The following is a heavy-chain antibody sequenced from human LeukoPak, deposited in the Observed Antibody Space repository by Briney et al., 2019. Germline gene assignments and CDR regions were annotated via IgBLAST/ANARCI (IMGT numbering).Heavy chain of an antibody. CDR3: ARSPGTYGDWYNWFDP. J-gene: IGHJ5*02. D-gene: IGHD4-17*01. V-gene: IGHV4-34*01. CDR2: INHSGST. Sequence: SETLSLTCAVYGGSFSGYYWSWIRQPPGKGLEWIGEINHSGSTNYNPFLKSRVTISVDTSKNQFSLKLSSVTAADTAVYYCARSPGTYGDWYNWFDPWGQGTLVTVSS. CDR1: GGSFSGYY.